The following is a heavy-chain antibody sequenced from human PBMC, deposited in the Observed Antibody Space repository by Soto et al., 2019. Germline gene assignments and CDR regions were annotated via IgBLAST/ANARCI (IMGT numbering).Heavy chain of an antibody. J-gene: IGHJ4*02. CDR2: ISFSGGSI. CDR3: ARESDYDTFDH. CDR1: GFTFSSYE. D-gene: IGHD1-26*01. V-gene: IGHV3-48*03. Sequence: PGGSLRLSCAASGFTFSSYEMNWVRQAPGKGLEWVSHISFSGGSIYYADSVKGRFAISRDNAKKSLYLQVNGLRAEDTAVYYCARESDYDTFDHWGQGTLVTVSS.